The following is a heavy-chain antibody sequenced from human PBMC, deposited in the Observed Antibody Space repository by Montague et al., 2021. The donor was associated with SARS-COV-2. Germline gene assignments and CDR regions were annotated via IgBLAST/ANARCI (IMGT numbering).Heavy chain of an antibody. V-gene: IGHV3-30*04. CDR1: GFTFSSYA. CDR3: ARDLRYFDWDGMDV. Sequence: SLRLSCAASGFTFSSYAMHWVRQAPGKGLEWVAVISYDGSNKYYADSVKGRFTISRDNSKNTLYLQMNSLRAKDTAVYYCARDLRYFDWDGMDVWGQGTTVTVSS. J-gene: IGHJ6*02. D-gene: IGHD3-9*01. CDR2: ISYDGSNK.